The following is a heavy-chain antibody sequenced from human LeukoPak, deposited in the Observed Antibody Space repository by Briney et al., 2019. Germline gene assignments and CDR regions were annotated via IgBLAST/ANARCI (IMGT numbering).Heavy chain of an antibody. CDR2: ISAYNGNT. V-gene: IGHV1-18*01. D-gene: IGHD6-13*01. Sequence: GASVKVSCKASGYTFSSYGISWVRQAPGQGLEWMGWISAYNGNTNYAQKLQGRVTMTTDTSTSTAYMEQRSLRSDDTAEFYCARCGFGIAAAGTCHFDYWGQGTLVTVSS. J-gene: IGHJ4*02. CDR1: GYTFSSYG. CDR3: ARCGFGIAAAGTCHFDY.